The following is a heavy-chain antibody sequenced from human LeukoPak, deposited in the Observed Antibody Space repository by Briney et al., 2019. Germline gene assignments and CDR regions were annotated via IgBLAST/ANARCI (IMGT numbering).Heavy chain of an antibody. V-gene: IGHV3-48*01. CDR2: ISSSSSTI. CDR1: GFAFNTYS. Sequence: GGSLRLSCAASGFAFNTYSMNWVRQAPGKGLEWVSYISSSSSTIYYADSVKGRFAISRDNAKNSLYLQMNSLRAEDTAVYYCARDREQPPMYYFDYWGQGTLVTVSS. J-gene: IGHJ4*02. D-gene: IGHD1-26*01. CDR3: ARDREQPPMYYFDY.